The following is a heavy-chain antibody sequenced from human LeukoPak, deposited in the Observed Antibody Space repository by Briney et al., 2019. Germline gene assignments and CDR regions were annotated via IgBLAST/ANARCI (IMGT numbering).Heavy chain of an antibody. CDR1: GFTFSRYW. Sequence: GGSLRLSCAASGFTFSRYWMNWVRQAPGKGLEWVANIKQDGSEKYYVDSVKGRFTISRDNAKNSLYLQMNSLRAEDTAVYYCASRLFRTTNFDYWGQGTLVTVSS. CDR2: IKQDGSEK. V-gene: IGHV3-7*01. D-gene: IGHD2-21*01. CDR3: ASRLFRTTNFDY. J-gene: IGHJ4*02.